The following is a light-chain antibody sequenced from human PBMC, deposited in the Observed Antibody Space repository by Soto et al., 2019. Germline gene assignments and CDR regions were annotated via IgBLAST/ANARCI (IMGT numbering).Light chain of an antibody. J-gene: IGKJ2*01. CDR2: LGS. CDR1: QGLLHTNGYNY. CDR3: MQALQTPRT. Sequence: DIVMTQSPLSLTVTPGESASISCWSSQGLLHTNGYNYFDWYLQKPGQSPQLLIYLGSNRASGVPDRFSGRGSGTDFTLRISRVEADDVGVYYCMQALQTPRTFGQGTKLEIK. V-gene: IGKV2-28*01.